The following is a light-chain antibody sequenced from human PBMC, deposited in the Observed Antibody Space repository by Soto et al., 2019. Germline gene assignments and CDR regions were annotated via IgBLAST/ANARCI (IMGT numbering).Light chain of an antibody. V-gene: IGLV4-69*01. CDR1: SGHSNYA. Sequence: QPVLTQSPSASASLGASVKLTCTLSSGHSNYAIAWHQQQPERGPRYLIKLNSDGSHIKGDGVPDRFSGSSSGAERYLTISSLQSEDEADYYCQTWVTGSRIFGGGTQLTVL. J-gene: IGLJ2*01. CDR2: LNSDGSH. CDR3: QTWVTGSRI.